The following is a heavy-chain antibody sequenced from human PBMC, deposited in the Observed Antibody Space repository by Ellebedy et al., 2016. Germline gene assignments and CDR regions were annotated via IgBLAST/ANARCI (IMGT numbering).Heavy chain of an antibody. CDR1: GYTFTSYG. CDR3: ARDILGYCSSTSCLVHYYYYMDV. J-gene: IGHJ6*03. V-gene: IGHV1-18*01. CDR2: ISAYNGNT. Sequence: ASVKVSXXASGYTFTSYGISWVRQAPGQGLEWMGWISAYNGNTNYAQKLQGRVTMTTDTSTSTAYMELRSLRSDDTAVYYCARDILGYCSSTSCLVHYYYYMDVWGKGTTVTVSS. D-gene: IGHD2-2*01.